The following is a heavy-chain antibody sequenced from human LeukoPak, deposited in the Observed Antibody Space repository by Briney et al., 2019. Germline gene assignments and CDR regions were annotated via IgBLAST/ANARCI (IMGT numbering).Heavy chain of an antibody. CDR1: GGTFSNYA. CDR2: IIPILGIA. J-gene: IGHJ6*02. V-gene: IGHV1-69*04. D-gene: IGHD2-2*02. CDR3: ARADIVVVTAAISHYYYYGMDV. Sequence: GASVKVSCKACGGTFSNYAISWVRQAPGQGLEWMGRIIPILGIANYAQKFQGRVTITADESTSTAYMELSSLRSEDTAVYYCARADIVVVTAAISHYYYYGMDVWGQGTTVTVSS.